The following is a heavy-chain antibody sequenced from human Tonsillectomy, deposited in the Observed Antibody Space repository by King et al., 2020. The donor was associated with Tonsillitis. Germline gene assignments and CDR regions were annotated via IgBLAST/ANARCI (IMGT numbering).Heavy chain of an antibody. Sequence: QLVQSGGGFVKPGGSLRLSCAASGFTFTNACMIWVRQAPGKGLEWVGRIESKTDGGTTDSAAPVKGSFTISRDDSKDTQYLHIHSLKSEDTAVYYCATDYYDIFTGYSPFDYWGQGTLVTVSS. V-gene: IGHV3-15*07. CDR3: ATDYYDIFTGYSPFDY. CDR1: GFTFTNAC. CDR2: IESKTDGGTT. D-gene: IGHD3-9*01. J-gene: IGHJ4*02.